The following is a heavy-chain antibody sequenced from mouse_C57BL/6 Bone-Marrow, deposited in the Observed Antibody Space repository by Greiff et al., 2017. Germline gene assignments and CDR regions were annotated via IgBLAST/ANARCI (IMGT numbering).Heavy chain of an antibody. Sequence: LVESGAELVKPGASVKMSCKASGYTFTIYWITWVKQRPGQGLEWIGDIYPGSGSTNYNEKFKSKATLTVDTSSSTAYMQLSSLTSEDSAVYYCARRGFDYWGQGTTLTVAS. J-gene: IGHJ2*01. V-gene: IGHV1-55*01. CDR3: ARRGFDY. CDR2: IYPGSGST. CDR1: GYTFTIYW.